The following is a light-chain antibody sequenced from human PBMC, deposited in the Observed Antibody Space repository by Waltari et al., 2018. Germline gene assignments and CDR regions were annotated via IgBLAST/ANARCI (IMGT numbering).Light chain of an antibody. J-gene: IGLJ3*02. Sequence: QPVLTQPPSSSASAGESARPTCTLPSDMDAETYNRYWYQQKPGSPPRFPLYYYSDLDKGQGSGVPSRFSGSKDASANAGILLISGLQSEDEADYYCMIWPTNLGVFGGGTRLTVL. V-gene: IGLV5-37*01. CDR1: SDMDAETYN. CDR2: YYSDLDK. CDR3: MIWPTNLGV.